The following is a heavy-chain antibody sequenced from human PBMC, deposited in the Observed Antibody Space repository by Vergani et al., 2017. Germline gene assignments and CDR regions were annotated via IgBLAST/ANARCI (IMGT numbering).Heavy chain of an antibody. CDR2: IYPGDSDT. CDR3: AKGQVPAATPYYYYYMDV. D-gene: IGHD2-2*01. V-gene: IGHV5-51*03. J-gene: IGHJ6*03. CDR1: GYSFTNYW. Sequence: EVQVVQSGAEVKKPGESLKISCKGSGYSFTNYWIAWVRQMPGKGLEWMGIIYPGDSDTRYSPSFEGQVTISADKSISTAYLQWSSLKASDTAMYYCAKGQVPAATPYYYYYMDVWGKXP.